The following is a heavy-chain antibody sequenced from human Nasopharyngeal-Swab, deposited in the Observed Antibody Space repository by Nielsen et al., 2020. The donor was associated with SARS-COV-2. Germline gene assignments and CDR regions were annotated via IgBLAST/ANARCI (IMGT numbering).Heavy chain of an antibody. CDR2: ISTYNGNT. V-gene: IGHV1-18*04. Sequence: ASVKVSCRASGYTFTGYYMHWVRQAPGQGLEWMGWISTYNGNTNYAQKLQGRVTMTTDTSTSTAYMELRSLRSDDTAVYYCARGSYCSSTSCYVFAFDIWGQGTMVTVSS. D-gene: IGHD2-2*01. CDR3: ARGSYCSSTSCYVFAFDI. J-gene: IGHJ3*02. CDR1: GYTFTGYY.